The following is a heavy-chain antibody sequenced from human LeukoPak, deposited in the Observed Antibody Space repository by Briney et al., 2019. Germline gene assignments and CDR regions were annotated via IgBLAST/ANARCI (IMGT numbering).Heavy chain of an antibody. CDR1: GFTFTSYS. CDR2: ISSSNIYI. Sequence: GGSLRLSCVASGFTFTSYSMNWVRRAPGKGPEWVSSISSSNIYIYYADSMKGRFTISRDAAKNSLYLQMNSLGAEDTAVHYCARANTNGYTYGNFDYWGQGALVTVSS. V-gene: IGHV3-21*01. CDR3: ARANTNGYTYGNFDY. J-gene: IGHJ4*02. D-gene: IGHD5-18*01.